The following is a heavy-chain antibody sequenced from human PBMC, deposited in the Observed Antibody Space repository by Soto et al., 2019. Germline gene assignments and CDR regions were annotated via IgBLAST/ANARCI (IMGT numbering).Heavy chain of an antibody. CDR3: ARGGITGTDRRTYYYYGMDV. Sequence: GGSLRLSCAASGFTFSSYWMSWVRQAPGKGLEWVANIKQDGSEKYYVDSVKGRFTISRDNAKNSLYLQMNSLRAEDTAVYYCARGGITGTDRRTYYYYGMDVWGQGTTVTVSS. D-gene: IGHD1-7*01. CDR2: IKQDGSEK. CDR1: GFTFSSYW. V-gene: IGHV3-7*01. J-gene: IGHJ6*02.